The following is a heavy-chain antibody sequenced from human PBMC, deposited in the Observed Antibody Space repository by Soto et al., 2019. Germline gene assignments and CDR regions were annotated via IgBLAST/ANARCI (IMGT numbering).Heavy chain of an antibody. D-gene: IGHD6-19*01. V-gene: IGHV4-30-4*08. CDR1: GGSISSSNYY. Sequence: SETLSLTCTVSGGSISSSNYYWGWIRQPPGKGLDWIGYIYYSGSTYYNPSLKSRVTISVDTSKNQFSLKLSSVTAVDTAVYYCARESSSRGWYEYWGQGTLVTVSS. J-gene: IGHJ4*02. CDR3: ARESSSRGWYEY. CDR2: IYYSGST.